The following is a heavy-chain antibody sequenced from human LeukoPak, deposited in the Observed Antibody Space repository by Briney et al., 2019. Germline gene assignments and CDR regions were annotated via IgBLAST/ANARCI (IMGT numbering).Heavy chain of an antibody. CDR3: VGADYDILTGYYIDY. D-gene: IGHD3-9*01. J-gene: IGHJ4*02. CDR2: ISSSGDTL. CDR1: GFTFSSFE. Sequence: GGSLRLSCAASGFTFSSFEMHWVRQAPGKGLEWVSYISSSGDTLYYANSMKGRFTISRDNAKNSLYLQMNSLRAEDTAVYYCVGADYDILTGYYIDYWGQGTLVTVSA. V-gene: IGHV3-48*03.